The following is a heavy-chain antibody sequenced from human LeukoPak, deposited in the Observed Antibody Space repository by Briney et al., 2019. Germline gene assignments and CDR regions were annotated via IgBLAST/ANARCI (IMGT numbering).Heavy chain of an antibody. V-gene: IGHV4-59*12. Sequence: PSETLSLTCTVSGGSISSYYWSWIRQPPGKGLEWIGYIYYSGSTNYNPSLKSRVTISVDTSKNQFSLKLSSVTAADTAVYYCARGRKKTGFDYWGQGTLVTVSS. J-gene: IGHJ4*02. CDR1: GGSISSYY. CDR3: ARGRKKTGFDY. CDR2: IYYSGST.